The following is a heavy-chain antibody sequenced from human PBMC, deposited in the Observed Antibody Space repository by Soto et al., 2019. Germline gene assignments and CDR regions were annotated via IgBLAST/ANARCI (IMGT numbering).Heavy chain of an antibody. Sequence: ASVKVSCKASGYTFTGYYMHWVRQAPGQGLEWMGWINPNSGGTNYAQKFQGRVTMTRDTSISTAYMELSRLRSDDTAVYYCATLEYLPYYGMDVWRQGTTVTVSS. CDR3: ATLEYLPYYGMDV. V-gene: IGHV1-2*02. CDR2: INPNSGGT. CDR1: GYTFTGYY. D-gene: IGHD2-2*01. J-gene: IGHJ6*02.